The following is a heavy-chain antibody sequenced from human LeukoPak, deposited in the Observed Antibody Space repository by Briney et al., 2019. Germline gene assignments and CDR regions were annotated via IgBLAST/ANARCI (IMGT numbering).Heavy chain of an antibody. V-gene: IGHV3-23*01. CDR2: ISGSGGST. CDR3: AKDFRRNHTLTGSVLRNFDY. CDR1: GFTFSSYA. Sequence: GGSLRLSCAASGFTFSSYAMSWVRQAPGKGLKWVSAISGSGGSTYYADSVKGRFTISRDNSKNTLYLQMNSLRAEDTAVYYCAKDFRRNHTLTGSVLRNFDYWGQGTLVTVSS. J-gene: IGHJ4*02. D-gene: IGHD3-9*01.